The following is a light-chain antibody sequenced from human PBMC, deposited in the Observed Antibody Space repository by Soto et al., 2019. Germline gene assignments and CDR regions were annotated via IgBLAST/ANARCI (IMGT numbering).Light chain of an antibody. V-gene: IGKV3-11*01. CDR3: QQRSSWPPT. CDR2: DAS. Sequence: EIVLTQSPATLSLSPGERATLSCRASQSVSIYLAWYQQKPGQSPRLLIYDASTRATGIPVRFSGSGSGTEFTLTISSLEPEDFAVYYCQQRSSWPPTFGQGTRLEIK. J-gene: IGKJ5*01. CDR1: QSVSIY.